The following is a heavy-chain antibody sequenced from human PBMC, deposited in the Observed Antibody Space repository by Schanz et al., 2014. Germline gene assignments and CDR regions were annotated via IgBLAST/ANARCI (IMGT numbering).Heavy chain of an antibody. J-gene: IGHJ4*02. Sequence: QGQLVESGGGVVQPGGSLRLSCVASGVTFSSYAMHWVRQAPGQGLEWVSFISYDGSLKSYLDSVKGRFTISRDSSKNTLYLQMNSLRADDTAVYYCAKSKSQLPLFDYWGQGTLVAVSS. V-gene: IGHV3-30-3*02. D-gene: IGHD2-21*01. CDR1: GVTFSSYA. CDR2: ISYDGSLK. CDR3: AKSKSQLPLFDY.